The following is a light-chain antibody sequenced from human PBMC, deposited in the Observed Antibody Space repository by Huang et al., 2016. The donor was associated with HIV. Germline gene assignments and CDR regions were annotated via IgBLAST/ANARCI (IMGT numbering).Light chain of an antibody. V-gene: IGKV3-15*01. J-gene: IGKJ3*01. CDR3: HQYSDWPIT. Sequence: TMMTQSPATLSLSPGQGATPSCRASQSVSTNLAWYQQKPGQAPRLLIYDASTRATGISARFRGSGSGTEFTLTISSLQSEDFAVYFCHQYSDWPITFGPGTTVDLK. CDR2: DAS. CDR1: QSVSTN.